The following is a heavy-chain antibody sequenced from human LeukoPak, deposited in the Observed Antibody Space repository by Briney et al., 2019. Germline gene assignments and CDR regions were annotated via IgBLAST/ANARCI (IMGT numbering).Heavy chain of an antibody. CDR1: GFTFSSYA. CDR3: AKDPWQQGYNWFDP. Sequence: GGSLRLSCAASGFTFSSYAMSWVRQAPGKGLEWVSAISGSGGSTYYADSVKGRFTIFRDNSKNTLYLQMNSLRAEDTAVYYCAKDPWQQGYNWFDPWGQGTLVTVSS. D-gene: IGHD6-13*01. V-gene: IGHV3-23*01. J-gene: IGHJ5*02. CDR2: ISGSGGST.